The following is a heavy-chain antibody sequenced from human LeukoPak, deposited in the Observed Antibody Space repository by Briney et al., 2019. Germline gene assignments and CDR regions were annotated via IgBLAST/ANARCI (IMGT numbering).Heavy chain of an antibody. CDR3: ARDRIVIGPTPIINWFDP. J-gene: IGHJ5*02. CDR2: INPNSGDT. Sequence: ASVKVSCKASGYTFTGYYIHWVRQAPGQGLEWMGWINPNSGDTNYAQTFQGRVTMTRDTSISTAYMELSSLRSDATAAYYCARDRIVIGPTPIINWFDPWGQGTLVTVSS. CDR1: GYTFTGYY. V-gene: IGHV1-2*02. D-gene: IGHD2/OR15-2a*01.